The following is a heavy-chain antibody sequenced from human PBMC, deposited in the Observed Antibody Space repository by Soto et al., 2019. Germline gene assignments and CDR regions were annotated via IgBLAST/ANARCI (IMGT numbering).Heavy chain of an antibody. D-gene: IGHD3-3*01. Sequence: SETLSLTCAVYGGSFSGYYWSWIRQPPGKGLEWIGEINHSGSTNYNPSLKSRVTISVDTSKNQFSLKLSSVTAADTAVYYCARGKRNYDFWSGYLFDYWGQGTLVTVSS. J-gene: IGHJ4*02. CDR2: INHSGST. CDR3: ARGKRNYDFWSGYLFDY. V-gene: IGHV4-34*01. CDR1: GGSFSGYY.